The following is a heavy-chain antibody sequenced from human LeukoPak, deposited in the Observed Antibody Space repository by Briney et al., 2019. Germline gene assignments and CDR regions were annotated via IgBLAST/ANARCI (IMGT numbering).Heavy chain of an antibody. V-gene: IGHV3-21*01. J-gene: IGHJ2*01. CDR2: ISSSGTYI. CDR3: AREHDYGDYVGHWYFDL. D-gene: IGHD4-17*01. CDR1: GFTFSSYS. Sequence: GGSLRLSCAASGFTFSSYSMNWVRQAPGKGLEWVSSISSSGTYIYYADSVKGRFNISRDKTKNSLFLQMNSLRAEDTAVYYCAREHDYGDYVGHWYFDLWGRGTLVTVSS.